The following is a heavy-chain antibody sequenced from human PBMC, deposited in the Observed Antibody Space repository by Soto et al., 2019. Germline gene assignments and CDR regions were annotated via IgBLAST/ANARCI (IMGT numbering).Heavy chain of an antibody. D-gene: IGHD6-13*01. Sequence: VASVKVSCKVSGGTFSSYRINWVRQAPGQGLGWVGGIVPIYRTADYAQKFQGRVTITADESARTSYMELRSLKSQDTAVYYCVRDSGAKLSSSWGQGTLVTVSS. CDR3: VRDSGAKLSSS. CDR1: GGTFSSYR. V-gene: IGHV1-69*13. J-gene: IGHJ4*02. CDR2: IVPIYRTA.